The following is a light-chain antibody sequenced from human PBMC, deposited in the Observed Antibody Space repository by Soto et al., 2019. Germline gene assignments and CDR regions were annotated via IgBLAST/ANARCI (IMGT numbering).Light chain of an antibody. CDR2: DVT. J-gene: IGLJ1*01. CDR3: NSYTTSSTYV. CDR1: SSDGGGFNY. Sequence: QSVLTQPASVSGSPGQSITISCTGTSSDGGGFNYVSWYQQHPGKAPKLMIYDVTNRPSGVSYRFSGSKSGNTASLTISGLQAEYEADYYCNSYTTSSTYVFGPGTEVT. V-gene: IGLV2-14*03.